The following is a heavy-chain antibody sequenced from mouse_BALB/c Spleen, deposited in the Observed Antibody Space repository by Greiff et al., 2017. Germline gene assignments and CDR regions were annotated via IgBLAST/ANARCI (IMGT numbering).Heavy chain of an antibody. D-gene: IGHD2-2*01. CDR3: ARYRGGYGAWFAY. Sequence: EVQVVESGPSLVKPSQTLSLTCSVTGDSITSGYWNWIRKFPGNKLEYMGYISYSGSTYYNPSLKSRISITRDTSKNQYYLQLNSVTTEDTATYYCARYRGGYGAWFAYWGQGTLVTVSA. CDR1: GDSITSGY. V-gene: IGHV3-8*02. CDR2: ISYSGST. J-gene: IGHJ3*01.